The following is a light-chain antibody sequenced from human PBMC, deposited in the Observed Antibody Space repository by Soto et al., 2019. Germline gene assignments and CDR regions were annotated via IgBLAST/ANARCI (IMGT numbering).Light chain of an antibody. J-gene: IGLJ3*02. CDR2: EVN. Sequence: QSVLTQPASVSGSPRQSIIISCTGTSSDVGGYKYVSWYQQHPGKAPKLMIYEVNNRPSGVSNRFSGSKSGNTASLTISGLQSEDEADYYCSSYTSSTLWVFGGGTKLTVL. CDR3: SSYTSSTLWV. V-gene: IGLV2-14*01. CDR1: SSDVGGYKY.